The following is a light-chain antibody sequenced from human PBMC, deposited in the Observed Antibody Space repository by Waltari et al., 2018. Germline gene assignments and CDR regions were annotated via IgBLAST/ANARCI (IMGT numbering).Light chain of an antibody. Sequence: SYELTQPPSVSVSPGQPARITCSGDALPKNYAFWYQQKSGQAPVLIIYDDDKRPSGIPERFSGSSSGTMATLTISGAQVEDEADYYCYSTDSTGKHVVFGGGTKLTVL. CDR2: DDD. V-gene: IGLV3-10*01. CDR3: YSTDSTGKHVV. CDR1: ALPKNY. J-gene: IGLJ2*01.